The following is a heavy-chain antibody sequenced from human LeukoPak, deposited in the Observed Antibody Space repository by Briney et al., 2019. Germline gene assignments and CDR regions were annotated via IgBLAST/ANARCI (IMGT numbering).Heavy chain of an antibody. V-gene: IGHV4-39*01. J-gene: IGHJ4*02. CDR1: GGSISSSSYY. CDR2: LYYSGST. CDR3: ASGRVGYNWDY. Sequence: KPSETLSLTCTVSGGSISSSSYYWGWIRQPPGKGLEWIGSLYYSGSTYYNPSLKSRVTISVDTSKNQFSLKLSSVTAADTAVYYCASGRVGYNWDYWGQGTLVTVSS. D-gene: IGHD5-24*01.